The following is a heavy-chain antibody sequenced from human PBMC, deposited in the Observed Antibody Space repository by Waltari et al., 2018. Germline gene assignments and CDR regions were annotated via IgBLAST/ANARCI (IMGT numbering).Heavy chain of an antibody. D-gene: IGHD2-15*01. CDR1: GGSISSYY. CDR3: AQYCSGGSCYSGAFDI. CDR2: IYYSGST. Sequence: QVQLQESGPGLVKPSATLSLTCTVSGGSISSYYWSWIRQPPGKGLEWIGYIYYSGSTNYNPSLKSRVTISVDTSKNQFSLKLSSVTAADTAVYYCAQYCSGGSCYSGAFDIWGQGTMVTVSS. V-gene: IGHV4-59*01. J-gene: IGHJ3*02.